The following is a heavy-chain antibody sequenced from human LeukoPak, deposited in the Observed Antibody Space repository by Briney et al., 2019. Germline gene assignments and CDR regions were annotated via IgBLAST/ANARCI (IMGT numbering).Heavy chain of an antibody. D-gene: IGHD3-22*01. Sequence: ASVKVSCKASGYTFTSYGISWVRQAPGQGLEWMGWISAYNGNTNYAQKFQGRVTMTEDTSTDTAYMELSSLRSEDTAVYYCAAQIVVVTAFADYWGQGTLVTVSS. V-gene: IGHV1-18*01. CDR3: AAQIVVVTAFADY. CDR2: ISAYNGNT. J-gene: IGHJ4*02. CDR1: GYTFTSYG.